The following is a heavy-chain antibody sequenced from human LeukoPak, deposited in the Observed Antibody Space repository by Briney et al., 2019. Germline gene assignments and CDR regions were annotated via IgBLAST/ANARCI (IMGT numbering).Heavy chain of an antibody. Sequence: SETLSLTCTVSGGSISSSYYYWGWIRQPPGKGLEWIGSIYYSGSTYYNPSLKNRVTILVDTSKNQFSLKLSSVTAADTAVYYCARDCDSSGYYLYYFDYWGQGTLVTVSS. CDR3: ARDCDSSGYYLYYFDY. V-gene: IGHV4-39*07. J-gene: IGHJ4*02. D-gene: IGHD3-22*01. CDR1: GGSISSSYYY. CDR2: IYYSGST.